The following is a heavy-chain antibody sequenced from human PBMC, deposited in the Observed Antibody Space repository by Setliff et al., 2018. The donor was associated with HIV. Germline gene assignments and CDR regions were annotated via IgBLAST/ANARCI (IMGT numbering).Heavy chain of an antibody. D-gene: IGHD3-22*01. CDR3: VKPYTGYYYDGSVYDDF. CDR2: LSRGGDNT. Sequence: GGSLRLSCAASGFAFSNYGMHWVRQAPGKRPEYVAALSRGGDNTKYADSVKGRFIISRDTSKNTLYLQMSSPRPDDTAIYYCVKPYTGYYYDGSVYDDFWGQGTLVTVSS. J-gene: IGHJ4*02. V-gene: IGHV3-64D*09. CDR1: GFAFSNYG.